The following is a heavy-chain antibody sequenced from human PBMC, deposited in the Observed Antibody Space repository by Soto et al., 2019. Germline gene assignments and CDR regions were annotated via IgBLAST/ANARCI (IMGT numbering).Heavy chain of an antibody. CDR3: ARDYSTSVRYMDV. D-gene: IGHD4-4*01. V-gene: IGHV3-64*01. J-gene: IGHJ6*03. CDR1: GFTFSSYA. CDR2: ISSNGGST. Sequence: EVQLVESGGGLVQPGGSLRLSCAASGFTFSSYAMHWVRQAPGKGLEYVSAISSNGGSTYHASSVKGRFTISRDNSKNTLYLQMGSLRAEDMAVYYCARDYSTSVRYMDVWGKGTTVTVSS.